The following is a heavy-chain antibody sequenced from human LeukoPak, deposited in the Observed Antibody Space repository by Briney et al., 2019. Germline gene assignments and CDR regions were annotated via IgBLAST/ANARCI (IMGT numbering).Heavy chain of an antibody. Sequence: SETLSLTCTVSGGSISSYYWSWIRQPPGKGLEWIGYIYTSGSTNYNPSLKSRVTISVDTSKNQFSLKLSSVTAADTAVYYCARHGGSEQQLANDAFDIWGQGTMVTLSS. CDR2: IYTSGST. CDR3: ARHGGSEQQLANDAFDI. CDR1: GGSISSYY. D-gene: IGHD6-13*01. J-gene: IGHJ3*02. V-gene: IGHV4-4*09.